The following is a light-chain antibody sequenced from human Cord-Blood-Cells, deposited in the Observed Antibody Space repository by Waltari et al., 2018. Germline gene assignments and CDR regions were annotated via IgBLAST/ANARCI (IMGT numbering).Light chain of an antibody. J-gene: IGLJ1*01. V-gene: IGLV2-23*02. Sequence: QSALTQPASVSGSPGQSIPIPCTGTSRDVGGYNLVSWYQQHPGKAPKLMIYEVSKRPSGVSNRFSGSKSGNTASLTISGLQAEDEADYYCCSYAGSSTYVFGTGTKVTVL. CDR1: SRDVGGYNL. CDR3: CSYAGSSTYV. CDR2: EVS.